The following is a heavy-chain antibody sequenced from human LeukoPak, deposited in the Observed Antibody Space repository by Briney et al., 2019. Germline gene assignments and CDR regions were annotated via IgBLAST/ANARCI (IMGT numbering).Heavy chain of an antibody. J-gene: IGHJ4*02. D-gene: IGHD3-10*01. Sequence: GGSLRLSCAASGFTFSNYAMSWVRQAPGKGLEWVSAISGNGDITYYTDSVKGRFTISRDNSKNTLYLQMNSLRAEDTAVYYCASARLSTMVRGVVDYWGQGTLVTVSS. V-gene: IGHV3-23*01. CDR2: ISGNGDIT. CDR3: ASARLSTMVRGVVDY. CDR1: GFTFSNYA.